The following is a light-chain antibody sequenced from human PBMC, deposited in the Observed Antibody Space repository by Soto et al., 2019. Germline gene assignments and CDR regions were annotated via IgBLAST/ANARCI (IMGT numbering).Light chain of an antibody. CDR1: QSVSSNY. CDR2: GAS. J-gene: IGKJ5*01. CDR3: QQYGKSPST. V-gene: IGKV3-20*01. Sequence: EIVLTQSPGTLSLSPGERATLSCRASQSVSSNYLAWYQQKPGQAPRLLIYGASSRATDIPDRFSGSGSGTDFTVTISRLEPEDFQVYYCQQYGKSPSTFGQGTRQE.